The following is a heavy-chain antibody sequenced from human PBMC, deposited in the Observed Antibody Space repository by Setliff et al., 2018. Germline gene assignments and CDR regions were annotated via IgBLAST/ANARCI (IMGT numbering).Heavy chain of an antibody. CDR2: IRNKFNSLAT. D-gene: IGHD2-8*02. Sequence: GGSLRLSCAASGFAFVGVEIHWVRQASGKGLEWVGRIRNKFNSLATQYGESFKGRFTISRDDSKNTAYLQMRSLKGEDTALYYCATNVLVAGSSLGSWGQGSLVTVSS. CDR1: GFAFVGVE. CDR3: ATNVLVAGSSLGS. J-gene: IGHJ4*02. V-gene: IGHV3-73*01.